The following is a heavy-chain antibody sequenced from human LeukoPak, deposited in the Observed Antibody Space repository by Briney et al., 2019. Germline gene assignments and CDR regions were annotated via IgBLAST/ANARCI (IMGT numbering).Heavy chain of an antibody. V-gene: IGHV4-34*01. D-gene: IGHD2-15*01. CDR3: ARVRLLRYYYYYMDV. Sequence: SETLSLTCAVYGGSFSGYYWSWIRQPPGKGLEWIGEINHSGSTNYNPSLKSRVTISVDTSKNQFSLKLSSVTAADTAVYYCARVRLLRYYYYYMDVWGKGTTVTVSS. CDR2: INHSGST. J-gene: IGHJ6*03. CDR1: GGSFSGYY.